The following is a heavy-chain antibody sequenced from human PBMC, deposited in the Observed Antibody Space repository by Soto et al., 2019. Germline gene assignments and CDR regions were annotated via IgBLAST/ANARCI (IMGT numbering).Heavy chain of an antibody. CDR3: ATGTGMDYYDSSGYRGAFDI. J-gene: IGHJ3*02. D-gene: IGHD3-22*01. Sequence: ASGKVSCNASGYTFTSYYMDWLRHAPGQGLEWMGIINNSGGSKSYAKKFKGRVTMNRDKSTSTVYMELSSLRSEETAVYYCATGTGMDYYDSSGYRGAFDIWGQGTMVTVSS. CDR2: INNSGGSK. CDR1: GYTFTSYY. V-gene: IGHV1-46*01.